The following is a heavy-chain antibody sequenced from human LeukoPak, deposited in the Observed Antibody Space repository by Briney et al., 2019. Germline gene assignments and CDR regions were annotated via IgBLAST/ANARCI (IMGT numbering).Heavy chain of an antibody. CDR2: FDPEDGET. CDR3: ATVSIAVDGGLFDY. D-gene: IGHD6-19*01. CDR1: GYTLTELS. Sequence: ASVKVSCKVSGYTLTELSMHWVRQAPGKGLEWMGGFDPEDGETIYAQKFQGRVTMTEDTSSDTAYMELSSLRSEDTAVYYCATVSIAVDGGLFDYWGQGTLVTVSS. J-gene: IGHJ4*02. V-gene: IGHV1-24*01.